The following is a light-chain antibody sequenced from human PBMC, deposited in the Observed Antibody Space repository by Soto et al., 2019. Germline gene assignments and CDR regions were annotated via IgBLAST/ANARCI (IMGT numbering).Light chain of an antibody. V-gene: IGKV1-5*03. CDR3: QHYSSYWT. J-gene: IGKJ1*01. Sequence: IHMTQSPATLSASAGDTFTITCRASQSISSLLAWYQKKREKAPMLLIDTASSVEAGAPSWFGGGGARAVFTLTSSRLHHDYVVSYYCQHYSSYWTFGQGTKVDIK. CDR1: QSISSL. CDR2: TAS.